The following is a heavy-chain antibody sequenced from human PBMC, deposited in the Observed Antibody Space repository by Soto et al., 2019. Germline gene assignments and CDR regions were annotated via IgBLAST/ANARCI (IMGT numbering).Heavy chain of an antibody. CDR3: ARGIAATAKTRSPFDP. V-gene: IGHV5-51*01. D-gene: IGHD6-13*01. J-gene: IGHJ5*02. CDR1: GYIVTSYW. Sequence: CKGSGYIVTSYWIAWVLQMPGKGLEWMGSIYPGDSDTKYSPSFQGQVTISVDKSIITAYLQWSSLKASDTGMYYCARGIAATAKTRSPFDPWGQGTLVTVSS. CDR2: IYPGDSDT.